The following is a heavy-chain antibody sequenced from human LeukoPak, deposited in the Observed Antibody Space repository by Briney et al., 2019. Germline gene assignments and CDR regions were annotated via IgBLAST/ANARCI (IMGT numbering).Heavy chain of an antibody. CDR1: GGSISSGGYY. Sequence: SETLSLTCTVSGGSISSGGYYWSWIRQHPGKGLEWIGYIYYSGSTYYNPSLKSRVTISVDTSKNQFSLKLSSVTAADTAVYYCARCPEYCSSTSCGILFDYWGQGTQVTVSS. CDR3: ARCPEYCSSTSCGILFDY. D-gene: IGHD2-2*01. J-gene: IGHJ4*02. CDR2: IYYSGST. V-gene: IGHV4-31*03.